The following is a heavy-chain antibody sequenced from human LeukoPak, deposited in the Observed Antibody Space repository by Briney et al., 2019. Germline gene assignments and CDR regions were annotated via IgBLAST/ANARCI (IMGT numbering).Heavy chain of an antibody. D-gene: IGHD3-22*01. CDR3: ASLSDTSGYPRGPDY. J-gene: IGHJ4*02. Sequence: GGSLRLSCAASGFTFRSYWMSWVRQAPGKGLEWVANINQDGSQKYYVDSGKGRFTVSRDNAKNSLYLQMNSLRAEDTAVYYCASLSDTSGYPRGPDYWGQGTPVTVSS. CDR2: INQDGSQK. V-gene: IGHV3-7*01. CDR1: GFTFRSYW.